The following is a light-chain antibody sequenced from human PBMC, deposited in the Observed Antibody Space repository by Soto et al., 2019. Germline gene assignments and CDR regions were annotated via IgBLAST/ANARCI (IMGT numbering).Light chain of an antibody. Sequence: DIQMNQSPSSLSASLGDRVTITCQASQDISKYLHWYQQRQGKAPILVIYDASNLEAGAPSRFSGGGSGTSVTLTISSLQPEDIGTYFCQQYNNLPYTFGQGTKLEIK. J-gene: IGKJ2*01. V-gene: IGKV1-33*01. CDR3: QQYNNLPYT. CDR2: DAS. CDR1: QDISKY.